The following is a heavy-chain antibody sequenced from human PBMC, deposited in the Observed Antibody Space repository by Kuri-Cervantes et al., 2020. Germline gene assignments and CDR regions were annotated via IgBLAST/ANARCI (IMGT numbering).Heavy chain of an antibody. D-gene: IGHD5-18*01. Sequence: GESLKISCAASGFTFSNAWMSWVRQAPGKGLEWVAVISYDGSKKYFADSVKGRFTIYRDNLENTLNLQMNSLRAEDTAVYYCAREDTRRTLDSWGQGTLVTVSS. J-gene: IGHJ4*02. CDR3: AREDTRRTLDS. CDR1: GFTFSNAW. V-gene: IGHV3-30-3*01. CDR2: ISYDGSKK.